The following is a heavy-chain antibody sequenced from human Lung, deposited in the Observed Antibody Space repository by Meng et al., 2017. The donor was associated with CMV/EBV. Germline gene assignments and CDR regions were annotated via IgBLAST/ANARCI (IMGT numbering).Heavy chain of an antibody. CDR2: IPHRGSS. CDR1: CDSIPNHNW. V-gene: IGHV4-4*02. D-gene: IGHD3-10*01. Sequence: ELAHLGPALLKPSQTLPPTCAVSCDSIPNHNWWAWVRQPPGKGLEWIGEIPHRGSSAYNPSLKSRVSMSIDKSKNQFSLKLTSVTAADTAVYHCLRRSGGSVWGQGTLVTVSS. J-gene: IGHJ1*01. CDR3: LRRSGGSV.